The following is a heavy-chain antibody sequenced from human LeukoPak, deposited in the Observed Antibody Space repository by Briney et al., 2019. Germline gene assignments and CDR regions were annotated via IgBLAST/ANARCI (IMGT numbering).Heavy chain of an antibody. CDR2: VGISGDT. J-gene: IGHJ4*02. V-gene: IGHV3-13*01. Sequence: GGSLRLSCAASGFTFRSYDMHWVRQVTGKGLEWVSAVGISGDTYYAGSVKGRFAISRENAKNSLYLQMNSLTAGDTAVYYCVRGGIQVSGIDEIDYWGQGTLVTVSS. D-gene: IGHD6-19*01. CDR1: GFTFRSYD. CDR3: VRGGIQVSGIDEIDY.